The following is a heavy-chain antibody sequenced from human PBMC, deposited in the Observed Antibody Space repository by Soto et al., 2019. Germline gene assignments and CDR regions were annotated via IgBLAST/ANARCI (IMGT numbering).Heavy chain of an antibody. CDR2: IYSGGST. V-gene: IGHV3-53*01. D-gene: IGHD6-13*01. CDR3: ARTSSSSWYWFDP. CDR1: GFTVSSSY. J-gene: IGHJ5*02. Sequence: PGGSLRLSCAASGFTVSSSYMSWVRQAPGKGLEWVSVIYSGGSTYYADSVKGRFTISRDNSKNTLYLQMNSLRAEDTAVYYCARTSSSSWYWFDPWGQGTLVTVSS.